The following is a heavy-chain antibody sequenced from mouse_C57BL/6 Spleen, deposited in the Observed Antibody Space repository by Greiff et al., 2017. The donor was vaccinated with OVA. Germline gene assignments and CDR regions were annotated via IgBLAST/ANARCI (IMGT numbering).Heavy chain of an antibody. CDR1: GFTFSDYY. J-gene: IGHJ3*01. CDR2: ISNGGGST. CDR3: ARHGVGRTLAY. Sequence: LKESGGGLVQPGGSLKLSCAASGFTFSDYYMYWVRQTPEKRLEWVAYISNGGGSTYYPDTVKGRFTISRDNAKNTLYLQMSRLKSEDTAMYYCARHGVGRTLAYWGQGTLVTVSA. D-gene: IGHD4-1*01. V-gene: IGHV5-12*01.